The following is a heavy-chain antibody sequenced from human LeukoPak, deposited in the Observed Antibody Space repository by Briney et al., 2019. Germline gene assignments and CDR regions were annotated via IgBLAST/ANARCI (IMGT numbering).Heavy chain of an antibody. Sequence: GGTLRLSCAASGFTFSSYGMNWVRQAPGKGLEWVSAISGSGGVTWYADSVKGRFSISRDTSKNTLFLQMNSLRADDTALYYCAKDRAYPNDVFDVWGQGTMVTVS. J-gene: IGHJ3*01. CDR2: ISGSGGVT. CDR1: GFTFSSYG. V-gene: IGHV3-23*01. CDR3: AKDRAYPNDVFDV. D-gene: IGHD2-21*01.